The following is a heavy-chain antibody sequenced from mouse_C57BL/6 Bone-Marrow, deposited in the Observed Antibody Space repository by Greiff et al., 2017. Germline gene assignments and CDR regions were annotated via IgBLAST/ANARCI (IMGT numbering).Heavy chain of an antibody. J-gene: IGHJ2*01. V-gene: IGHV1-61*01. CDR3: ARTGTFFDY. CDR1: GYTFTSYW. D-gene: IGHD4-1*01. CDR2: INPSDSET. Sequence: VKLQQPGAELVRPGSSVKLSCKASGYTFTSYWMDWVKQRPGQGLEWIGNINPSDSETHYNQKFKDKATLTVDKSSSTAYMQLRSLTSEDSAVYYCARTGTFFDYGDRGTTLTVSA.